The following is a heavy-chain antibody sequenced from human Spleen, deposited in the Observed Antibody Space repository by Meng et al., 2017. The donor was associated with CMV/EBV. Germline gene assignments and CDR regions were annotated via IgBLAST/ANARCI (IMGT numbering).Heavy chain of an antibody. D-gene: IGHD2-2*01. V-gene: IGHV3-30*02. J-gene: IGHJ4*02. Sequence: GGSLRLSCAASGFTFSSYGMHWVRQAPGKGLEWVAFIRYDGSNKFYADSVKGRFTISRDNSKNTLYLQLNSLSAEDTAVYYCVKTAYRRYQLPDFDYWGQGTLVTVSS. CDR2: IRYDGSNK. CDR3: VKTAYRRYQLPDFDY. CDR1: GFTFSSYG.